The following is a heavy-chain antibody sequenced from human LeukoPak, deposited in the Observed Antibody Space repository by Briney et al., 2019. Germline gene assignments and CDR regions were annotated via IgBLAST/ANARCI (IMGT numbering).Heavy chain of an antibody. J-gene: IGHJ4*02. V-gene: IGHV5-51*01. CDR3: ARLSTVSDSSGYYYESSEYFDY. D-gene: IGHD3-22*01. CDR2: IYPGDSDT. CDR1: GYTLTSYW. Sequence: GESLKISCKGSGYTLTSYWIGWVRQMPGKGLEWMGIIYPGDSDTRYSPSFQGQVTISADKSITTAYLQWSSLKASDTAMYYCARLSTVSDSSGYYYESSEYFDYWGQGTLVTVSS.